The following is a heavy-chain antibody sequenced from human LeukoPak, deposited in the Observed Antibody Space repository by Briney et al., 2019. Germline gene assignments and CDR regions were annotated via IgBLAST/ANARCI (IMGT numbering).Heavy chain of an antibody. D-gene: IGHD3-10*01. CDR1: GFTFSSYA. CDR3: AKDPFGEWELPGFDY. J-gene: IGHJ4*02. Sequence: TGGSLRLSCAASGFTFSSYAMSWVRQAPGKGLEWVSAISGSGGSTYYADSVKGRFTISRDNSKNTLYLQMNSLRAEDTAVYYCAKDPFGEWELPGFDYWGQGTLVTVSS. CDR2: ISGSGGST. V-gene: IGHV3-23*01.